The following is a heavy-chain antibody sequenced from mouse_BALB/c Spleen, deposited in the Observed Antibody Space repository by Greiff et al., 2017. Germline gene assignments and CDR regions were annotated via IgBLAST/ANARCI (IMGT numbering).Heavy chain of an antibody. D-gene: IGHD2-3*01. Sequence: EVMLVESGGGLVKPGGSLKLSCAASGFAFSSYDMSWVRQTPEKRLEWVAYISSGGGSTYYPDTVKGRFTISRDNAKNTLYLQMSSLKSEDTAMYYCARKGRDGYYAWFAYWGQGTLVTVSA. CDR3: ARKGRDGYYAWFAY. CDR1: GFAFSSYD. V-gene: IGHV5-12-1*01. J-gene: IGHJ3*01. CDR2: ISSGGGST.